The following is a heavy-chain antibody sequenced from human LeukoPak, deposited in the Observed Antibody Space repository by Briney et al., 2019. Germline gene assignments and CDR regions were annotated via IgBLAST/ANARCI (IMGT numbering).Heavy chain of an antibody. CDR2: ISAYNGNT. V-gene: IGHV1-18*01. CDR1: GYTFTSYG. J-gene: IGHJ4*02. Sequence: ASVKVSCKASGYTFTSYGISWARQAPGQGLEWMGWISAYNGNTNYAQKLQGRVTMTTDTSTSTAYMELRSLRSDDTAVYYCARDLRGEGYFDYWGQGTLVTVSS. D-gene: IGHD3-10*01. CDR3: ARDLRGEGYFDY.